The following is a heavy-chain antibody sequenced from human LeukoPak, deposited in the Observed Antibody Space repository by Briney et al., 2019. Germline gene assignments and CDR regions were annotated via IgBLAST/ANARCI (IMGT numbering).Heavy chain of an antibody. J-gene: IGHJ3*02. CDR3: AKDLGIVGAPGAFDI. CDR1: GFTFSSYA. D-gene: IGHD1-26*01. V-gene: IGHV3-23*01. Sequence: GGFLRLSCAASGFTFSSYAMSWVRQAPGKVLEWVSAISGSGGSTYYADSVKGRFTIYRDNSKNTLYLQMNSLRAEDTAVYYCAKDLGIVGAPGAFDIWGQGTMVTVSS. CDR2: ISGSGGST.